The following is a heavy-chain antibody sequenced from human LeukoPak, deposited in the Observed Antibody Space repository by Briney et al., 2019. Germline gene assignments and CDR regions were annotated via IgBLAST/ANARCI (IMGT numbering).Heavy chain of an antibody. CDR1: GYTFTSNY. CDR3: ARDQEGFDY. Sequence: ASVEVSCKASGYTFTSNYIHWVRQAPGQGLEWMGMIYPRDGSTSYAQKFQGRVTVTRDASTSTVHMELSGLRSEDTAVYYCARDQEGFDYWGQGTLVTVSS. J-gene: IGHJ4*02. CDR2: IYPRDGST. V-gene: IGHV1-46*01.